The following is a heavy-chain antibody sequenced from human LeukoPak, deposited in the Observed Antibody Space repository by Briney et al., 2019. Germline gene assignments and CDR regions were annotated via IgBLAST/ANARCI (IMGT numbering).Heavy chain of an antibody. J-gene: IGHJ4*02. CDR1: GFTFTTYG. V-gene: IGHV3-33*01. CDR2: IWYDGSSE. Sequence: PGGSLRLSCAASGFTFTTYGMHWVRQAPGKGLEWVALIWYDGSSEYYAESVKGRFTISRDNSKNTVYLQMNSLRAEDTDVYYCERDRLSSSQNNYFDYWGQGTLITVSS. D-gene: IGHD6-13*01. CDR3: ERDRLSSSQNNYFDY.